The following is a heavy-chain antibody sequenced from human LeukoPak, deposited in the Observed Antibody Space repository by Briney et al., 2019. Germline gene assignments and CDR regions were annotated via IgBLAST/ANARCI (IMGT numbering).Heavy chain of an antibody. J-gene: IGHJ4*02. CDR1: GFNFNTYT. V-gene: IGHV3-30*04. CDR2: ISYDGGDK. CDR3: ARSWKLLQNFDS. D-gene: IGHD1-26*01. Sequence: GGSLRLSCAASGFNFNTYTMHWVRQAPGKGLEWVAVISYDGGDKFYEDSVKGRFTIARDSSKHTLYLQMNNLRTEDTAVYFCARSWKLLQNFDSWGQGTLVTVSS.